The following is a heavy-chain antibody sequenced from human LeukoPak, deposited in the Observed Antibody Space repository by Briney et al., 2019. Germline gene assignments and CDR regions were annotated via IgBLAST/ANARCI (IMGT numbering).Heavy chain of an antibody. J-gene: IGHJ6*02. CDR3: ARERASVAGTNYYYGMDV. D-gene: IGHD6-19*01. Sequence: SVTVSCKASGGTFSSYAISWVRQAPGQGLEWMGGIIPIFGTANYAQKFQGRVTITADESTSTAYMELSSLRSEDTAVYYCARERASVAGTNYYYGMDVWGQGTTVTVSS. CDR2: IIPIFGTA. V-gene: IGHV1-69*13. CDR1: GGTFSSYA.